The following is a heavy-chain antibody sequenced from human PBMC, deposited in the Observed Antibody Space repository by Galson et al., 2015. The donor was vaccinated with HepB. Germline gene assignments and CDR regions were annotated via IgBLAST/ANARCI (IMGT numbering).Heavy chain of an antibody. Sequence: TLSLTCTVSGGSISSGDYYWSWIRQPSGKGLEWIGYIYYSGSTYYNPSLKSRVTISVDTSKNQFSLKLSSVTAADTAVYYCARERITIDEGGAFDIWGQGTMVTVSS. V-gene: IGHV4-30-4*01. CDR1: GGSISSGDYY. D-gene: IGHD3-10*01. J-gene: IGHJ3*02. CDR3: ARERITIDEGGAFDI. CDR2: IYYSGST.